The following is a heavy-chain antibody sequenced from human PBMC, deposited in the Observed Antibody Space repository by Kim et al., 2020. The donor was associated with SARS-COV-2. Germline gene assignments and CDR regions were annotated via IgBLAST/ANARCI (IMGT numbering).Heavy chain of an antibody. V-gene: IGHV3-11*01. Sequence: GGSLRLSCAASGFTFSDYYMSWICQAPGKGLEWVSYISSSGSTIYYADSVKGRFTISRDNAKNSLYLQMNSLSAEDTAVYYCARGPSYLAVAGLHIQYWGQGTLVTVSS. CDR3: ARGPSYLAVAGLHIQY. D-gene: IGHD6-19*01. CDR1: GFTFSDYY. J-gene: IGHJ4*02. CDR2: ISSSGSTI.